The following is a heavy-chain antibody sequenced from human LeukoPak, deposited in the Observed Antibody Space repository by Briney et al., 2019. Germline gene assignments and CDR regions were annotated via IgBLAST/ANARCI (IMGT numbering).Heavy chain of an antibody. Sequence: PSETLSLTCTVSGGSISSYYWSWIRQPPGKGLEWIGYIYYSGSTNYNPSLKSRVTISVDTSKNQFSLKLSSVTAADTAVYYCARVAIFGVVIVGYNWFDPWGQGTLVTVSS. V-gene: IGHV4-59*12. D-gene: IGHD3-3*01. CDR2: IYYSGST. J-gene: IGHJ5*02. CDR1: GGSISSYY. CDR3: ARVAIFGVVIVGYNWFDP.